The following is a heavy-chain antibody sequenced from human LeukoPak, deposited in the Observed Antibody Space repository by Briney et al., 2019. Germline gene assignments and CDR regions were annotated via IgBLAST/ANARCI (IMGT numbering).Heavy chain of an antibody. Sequence: ASVKVSCKASGYTFTGYYMHWVRQAPGQGLEWMGWINPNSGGTNYAQKFQGRVTMTRDTSISTAYMELSRLRSDDTAVYYCATDLGYYDSSGYYYKWFDPWGQGTLVTVSS. CDR3: ATDLGYYDSSGYYYKWFDP. V-gene: IGHV1-2*02. CDR1: GYTFTGYY. D-gene: IGHD3-22*01. CDR2: INPNSGGT. J-gene: IGHJ5*02.